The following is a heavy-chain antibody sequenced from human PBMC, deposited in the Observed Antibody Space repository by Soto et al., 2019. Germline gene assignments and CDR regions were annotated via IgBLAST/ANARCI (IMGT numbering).Heavy chain of an antibody. J-gene: IGHJ4*02. CDR2: IYYSGST. Sequence: QVQLQESGPGLVKPSQTLSLTCTVSGASISSGVYYWTWLRQHPGKGLEWIGYIYYSGSTYYNPSLKSRVTISVDTSKNQFSLKLNSVTAADTAVYYCARDYNAAGYFDHWGQGTLVTVSS. V-gene: IGHV4-31*03. CDR3: ARDYNAAGYFDH. CDR1: GASISSGVYY. D-gene: IGHD3-10*01.